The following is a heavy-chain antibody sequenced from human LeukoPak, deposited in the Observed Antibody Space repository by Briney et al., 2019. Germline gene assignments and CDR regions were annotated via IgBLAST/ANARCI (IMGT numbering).Heavy chain of an antibody. D-gene: IGHD2-15*01. CDR1: GYAISSGYY. Sequence: SETLSLTCAVSGYAISSGYYWGWIRQPPGKGLEWIGSIYHSGSTYYNPSLKSRVTISVDTSKNQFSLKLSSVTAADTAVYYCARHGSYDLFDYWGQGTLVTVSS. J-gene: IGHJ4*02. V-gene: IGHV4-38-2*01. CDR3: ARHGSYDLFDY. CDR2: IYHSGST.